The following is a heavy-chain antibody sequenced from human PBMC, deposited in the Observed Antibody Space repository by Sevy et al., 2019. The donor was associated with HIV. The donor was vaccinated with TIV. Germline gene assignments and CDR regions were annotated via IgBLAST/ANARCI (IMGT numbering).Heavy chain of an antibody. D-gene: IGHD5-18*01. V-gene: IGHV1-46*01. CDR3: ARGSSVDTAMVALGAFDI. J-gene: IGHJ3*02. CDR1: GYTFTSYY. Sequence: ASVKVSCNASGYTFTSYYMHWVRQAPGQGLEWMGIINPSGGSTSYAQKFQGRVTMTRDTSTSTVYMELSSLRSEDTAVYYCARGSSVDTAMVALGAFDIWGQGTMVTVSS. CDR2: INPSGGST.